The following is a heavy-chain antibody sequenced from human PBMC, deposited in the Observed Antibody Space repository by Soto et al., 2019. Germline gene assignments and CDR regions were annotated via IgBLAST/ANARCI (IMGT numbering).Heavy chain of an antibody. Sequence: GGSLRLSCAASVFTFSSYWMSWVRQAPGKGLEWISYLTSSDVTMSADSVKGRFTISRDNAKNSLYLQMNSLRGEDTAVYFCVGEVGFQLIYWGQGTLVTVSS. D-gene: IGHD2-2*01. CDR1: VFTFSSYW. V-gene: IGHV3-48*01. CDR3: VGEVGFQLIY. J-gene: IGHJ4*02. CDR2: LTSSDVT.